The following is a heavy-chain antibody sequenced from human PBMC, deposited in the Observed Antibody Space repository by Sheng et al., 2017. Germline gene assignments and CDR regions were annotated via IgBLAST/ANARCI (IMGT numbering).Heavy chain of an antibody. V-gene: IGHV3-30*18. Sequence: QVQLVESGGGVVQPGRSLRLSCAASGFTFSSYGMHWVRQAPGKGLEWVAVISYDGSNKYYADSVKGRFTISRDNSKNTLYLQMNSLRAEDTAVYYCAKDPNYSSSSLFGGYFDYWGQGTLVTVSS. D-gene: IGHD6-6*01. J-gene: IGHJ4*02. CDR3: AKDPNYSSSSLFGGYFDY. CDR1: GFTFSSYG. CDR2: ISYDGSNK.